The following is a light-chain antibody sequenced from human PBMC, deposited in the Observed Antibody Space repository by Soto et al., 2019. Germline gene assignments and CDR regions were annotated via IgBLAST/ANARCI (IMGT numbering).Light chain of an antibody. CDR2: DTT. J-gene: IGLJ1*01. V-gene: IGLV7-46*01. CDR3: LLSYSGASV. CDR1: AGAVTSGHF. Sequence: QAVVTQESSLTVSPGWTVTLTCASSAGAVTSGHFPYWFQQKPGQAPRTLIYDTTKKHAWTPARFSGSLLGGKAALTLSGAQPEDEAEYYCLLSYSGASVFGAGTKVTVL.